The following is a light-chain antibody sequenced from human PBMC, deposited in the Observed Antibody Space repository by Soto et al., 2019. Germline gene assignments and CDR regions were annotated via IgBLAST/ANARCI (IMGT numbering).Light chain of an antibody. CDR2: GAS. V-gene: IGKV3-15*01. J-gene: IGKJ1*01. CDR3: QQYNNWPTWT. Sequence: EIVMTQSPATLSVSPGERATLSCRASQSVSSNLAWYQQKPGQAPRLLIYGASTRATAIPARFSGSGSGTEVTLTISSLQSEDFAVYYCQQYNNWPTWTFGQGTKV. CDR1: QSVSSN.